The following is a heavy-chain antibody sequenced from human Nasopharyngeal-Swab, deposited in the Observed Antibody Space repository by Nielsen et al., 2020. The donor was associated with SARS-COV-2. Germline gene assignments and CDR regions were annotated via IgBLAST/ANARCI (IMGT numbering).Heavy chain of an antibody. Sequence: SETLSLTCAVYGGSFSGYYWSWIRQPPGKGLEWIEEINHSGSTNYNPSLKSRVTISVDTSKNQFSLKLSSVTAADTAVYYCARAYGDYHYWGQGTLVTVSS. D-gene: IGHD4-17*01. CDR1: GGSFSGYY. CDR3: ARAYGDYHY. V-gene: IGHV4-34*01. CDR2: INHSGST. J-gene: IGHJ4*02.